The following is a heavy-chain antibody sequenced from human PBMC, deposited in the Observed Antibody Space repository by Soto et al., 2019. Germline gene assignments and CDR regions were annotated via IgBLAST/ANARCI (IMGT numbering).Heavy chain of an antibody. V-gene: IGHV1-24*01. D-gene: IGHD3-22*01. CDR3: ATAPGGFYYDSSGSPQFDY. Sequence: WRKQTPGKGREWMVGFEPDDGETIYSQKSQGRVTMTEDTSTDTAYMELSSLRSEDTAVYYCATAPGGFYYDSSGSPQFDYWGQGTLVTVST. J-gene: IGHJ4*02. CDR2: FEPDDGET.